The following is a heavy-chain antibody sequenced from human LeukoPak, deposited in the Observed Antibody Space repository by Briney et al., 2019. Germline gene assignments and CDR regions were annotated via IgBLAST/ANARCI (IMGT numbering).Heavy chain of an antibody. D-gene: IGHD2-21*02. Sequence: SETLSLTCAVSGYSISSGYYWGWIRQPPGKGLEWIGSIYHSGSTYYNPSLKSRVTISVDTSKNQFSLKLSSVTAADTAVYYCARVHPYCGGDCYPNWFDPWGQGTLVTVSS. CDR2: IYHSGST. V-gene: IGHV4-38-2*01. CDR3: ARVHPYCGGDCYPNWFDP. CDR1: GYSISSGYY. J-gene: IGHJ5*02.